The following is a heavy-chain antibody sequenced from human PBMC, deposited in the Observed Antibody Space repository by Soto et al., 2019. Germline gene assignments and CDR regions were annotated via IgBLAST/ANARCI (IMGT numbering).Heavy chain of an antibody. CDR3: ARGGWGSGRAFDI. V-gene: IGHV4-39*07. CDR1: GGSISSSSYY. D-gene: IGHD7-27*01. CDR2: IYYSGST. Sequence: SETLSLTCTVSGGSISSSSYYWGWIRQPPGKGLEWIGSIYYSGSTYYNPSLKSRVTISVDTSKNQFSLKLSSVTAADTAVYYCARGGWGSGRAFDIWGQGTMVTVSS. J-gene: IGHJ3*02.